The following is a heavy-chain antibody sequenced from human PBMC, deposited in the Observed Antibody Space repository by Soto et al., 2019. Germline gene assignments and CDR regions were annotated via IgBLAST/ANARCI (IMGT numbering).Heavy chain of an antibody. CDR2: IWYDGSNK. CDR1: GFTFSSYG. J-gene: IGHJ6*04. Sequence: QVQLVESWGGVVQPGRSLRLSCAASGFTFSSYGMHWVRQAPGKGLEWVAVIWYDGSNKYYAAFVKGRFTISIDNSMNTRYLQMNSLRAQDTDVYYCERDTAVLRCLNYSYVMDYWGKDTAVTVSS. CDR3: ERDTAVLRCLNYSYVMDY. D-gene: IGHD3-16*01. V-gene: IGHV3-33*01.